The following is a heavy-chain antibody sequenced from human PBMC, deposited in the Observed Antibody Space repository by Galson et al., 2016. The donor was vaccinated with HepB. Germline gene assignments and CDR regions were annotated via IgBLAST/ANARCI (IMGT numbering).Heavy chain of an antibody. CDR3: ARDPGLRNGMGG. J-gene: IGHJ6*04. CDR1: GFTVSSDY. CDR2: IYSGGDT. V-gene: IGHV3-66*02. Sequence: SLRLSCAVSGFTVSSDYMSCVRQAPGKELKWVSVIYSGGDTYYADSVKGRFTISRDNSKNTLYLQMSSLRTEDTAVYFCARDPGLRNGMGGWGKGTTVTVSS. D-gene: IGHD4-17*01.